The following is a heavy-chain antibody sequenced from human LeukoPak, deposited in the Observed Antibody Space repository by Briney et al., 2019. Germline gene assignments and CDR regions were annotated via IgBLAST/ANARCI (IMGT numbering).Heavy chain of an antibody. V-gene: IGHV3-49*03. J-gene: IGHJ4*02. Sequence: GGSLRLSCTASGFTFGDYAMSWFRQAPGKGLEWVGFIRSKAYGGTTEYAASVKGRFTISRDNAKNTLYLQMNSLRAEDTAVYYCARDRMAGGFDYWGQGTLVTVSS. CDR2: IRSKAYGGTT. CDR3: ARDRMAGGFDY. CDR1: GFTFGDYA. D-gene: IGHD3-16*01.